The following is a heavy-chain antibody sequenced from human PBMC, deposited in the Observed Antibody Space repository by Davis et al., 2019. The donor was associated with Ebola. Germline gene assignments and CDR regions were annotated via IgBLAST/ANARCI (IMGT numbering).Heavy chain of an antibody. D-gene: IGHD6-13*01. CDR2: ISNDGVNK. Sequence: GGSLRLSCTASGFTFRTYDMHWVRQAPRKGLEWVALISNDGVNKFYAGSVKGRFTISRDNSKNTLYVQMNSLRAEDTAVYYCARDFGLAAAGTAFEYWGQGTLVTVSS. CDR3: ARDFGLAAAGTAFEY. CDR1: GFTFRTYD. J-gene: IGHJ4*02. V-gene: IGHV3-30*03.